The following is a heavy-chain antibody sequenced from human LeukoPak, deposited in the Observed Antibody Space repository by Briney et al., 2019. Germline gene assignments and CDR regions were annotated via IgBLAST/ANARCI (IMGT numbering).Heavy chain of an antibody. Sequence: GESLRLSCAASGFTFSSYSMNWVRQAPGKGLEWVSSISSSSSYIYYADSVKGRFTISRDNAKNSLYLQMNSLRAEDTAVYYCARDPGIAAAKGMDVWGQGTTVTVSS. J-gene: IGHJ6*02. CDR2: ISSSSSYI. CDR3: ARDPGIAAAKGMDV. D-gene: IGHD6-13*01. V-gene: IGHV3-21*01. CDR1: GFTFSSYS.